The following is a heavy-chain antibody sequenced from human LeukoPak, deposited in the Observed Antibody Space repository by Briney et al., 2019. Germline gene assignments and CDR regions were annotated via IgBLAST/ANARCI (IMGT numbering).Heavy chain of an antibody. CDR3: ARAARQGFTMIVVPFFYFDL. Sequence: SQTLSLTCTVSGGSISSGASAWGWIRQHPKRGLEWVGYINHSGSTYYNPSLGSRVTMSVDTSKNQFSLKLSSVTAADSAVYYCARAARQGFTMIVVPFFYFDLWGRGTLVTVSS. D-gene: IGHD3-22*01. CDR2: INHSGST. V-gene: IGHV4-31*03. CDR1: GGSISSGASA. J-gene: IGHJ2*01.